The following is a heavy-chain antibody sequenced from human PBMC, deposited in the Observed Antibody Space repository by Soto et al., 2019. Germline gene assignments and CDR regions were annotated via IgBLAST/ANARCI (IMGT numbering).Heavy chain of an antibody. V-gene: IGHV3-33*01. CDR1: GFTFSSYG. Sequence: QVQLVESGGGVVQPGGSLRLSCAASGFTFSSYGMHWVRQAPGKGLEWVAVIWFDGSNKYYADSVKGRFTISRDNSKNKLYLQMNSLRDEDTAVYYCARDCVMTTGPRDYYYYGMDVWGQGTTVTVSS. J-gene: IGHJ6*02. CDR2: IWFDGSNK. CDR3: ARDCVMTTGPRDYYYYGMDV. D-gene: IGHD4-17*01.